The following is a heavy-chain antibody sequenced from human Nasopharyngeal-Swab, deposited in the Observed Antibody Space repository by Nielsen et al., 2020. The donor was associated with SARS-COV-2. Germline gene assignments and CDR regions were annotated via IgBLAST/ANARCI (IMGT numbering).Heavy chain of an antibody. V-gene: IGHV4-31*03. CDR3: AWDRARRYFNS. D-gene: IGHD3-10*01. Sequence: LRLSCTVSGGSISIEDYYWSWVRQHPGKGLEWIGYISYSGNTYYSPSLKSRLAISIDTSRNKFSLKLRSVTAADTAVYYCAWDRARRYFNSWGQGTLVTVSS. CDR1: GGSISIEDYY. J-gene: IGHJ4*02. CDR2: ISYSGNT.